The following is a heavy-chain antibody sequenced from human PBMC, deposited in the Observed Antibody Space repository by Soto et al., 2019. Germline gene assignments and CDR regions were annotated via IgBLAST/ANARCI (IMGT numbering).Heavy chain of an antibody. Sequence: GESLKISCKGSGYSFIDYWIGWVRQVPGKGLEWMGVIYPGDSDTRYSPSFQGHVTISADKSISTAYLQWSSLKASDTAIYYCARTAAAGKYYYGVDVWGQGTTVTVSS. CDR2: IYPGDSDT. V-gene: IGHV5-51*01. D-gene: IGHD6-13*01. CDR1: GYSFIDYW. J-gene: IGHJ6*02. CDR3: ARTAAAGKYYYGVDV.